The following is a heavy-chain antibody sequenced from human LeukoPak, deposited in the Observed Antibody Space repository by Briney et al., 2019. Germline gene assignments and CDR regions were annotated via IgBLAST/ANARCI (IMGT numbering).Heavy chain of an antibody. CDR2: IYYSGST. Sequence: SETLSLTCTVSGGSISSYYWSWIRQPPGKGLEWIGYIYYSGSTNYNPSLKSRVTISVDTSKNQFSLKLSSVTAADTAVYYCARMAPYDFRSGYSPYYYYGMDVWGQGTTVTVSS. D-gene: IGHD3-3*01. CDR1: GGSISSYY. J-gene: IGHJ6*02. CDR3: ARMAPYDFRSGYSPYYYYGMDV. V-gene: IGHV4-59*08.